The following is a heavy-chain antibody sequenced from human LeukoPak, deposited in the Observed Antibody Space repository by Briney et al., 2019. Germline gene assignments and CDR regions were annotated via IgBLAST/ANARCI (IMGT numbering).Heavy chain of an antibody. Sequence: GGSLSLSCAASGYTFTSYYMHWVRQASGQGLEWMGIINPSGGSTSYAQKFQGRVTMTRDTSTSTVYMELSSLRSEDTAVYYCARDLNRDGYNYWRFDPWGQGTLVTVSS. D-gene: IGHD5-24*01. CDR1: GYTFTSYY. V-gene: IGHV1-46*01. J-gene: IGHJ5*02. CDR3: ARDLNRDGYNYWRFDP. CDR2: INPSGGST.